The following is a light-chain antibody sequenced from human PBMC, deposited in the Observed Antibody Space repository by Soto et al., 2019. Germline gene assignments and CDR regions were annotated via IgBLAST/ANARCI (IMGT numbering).Light chain of an antibody. CDR2: DVS. CDR1: SCDVGGYNY. Sequence: QSALTQPPSVSGSPGQSITISCTGTSCDVGGYNYVSWYQQHPGKAPKLIIYDVSNRPSGFSTRFSGSKSGNTASLTISGLQAEDDTDYYGSSYTSPSTYVFGTGTKVTVL. V-gene: IGLV2-14*03. J-gene: IGLJ1*01. CDR3: SSYTSPSTYV.